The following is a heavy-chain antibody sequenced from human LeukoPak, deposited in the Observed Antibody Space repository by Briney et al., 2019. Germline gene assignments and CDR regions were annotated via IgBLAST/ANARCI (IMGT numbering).Heavy chain of an antibody. CDR3: ARDDVASVFDY. CDR1: GFTVRSNY. Sequence: GGSLRLSCAASGFTVRSNYMTWVRQAPGKGLEWVSVIYSGGSTYYASSVKGRFTISRDNSKNTLYLQMNSLRPEDTAIYYCARDDVASVFDYWGQGTLVTVSS. D-gene: IGHD3-16*01. J-gene: IGHJ4*02. V-gene: IGHV3-66*02. CDR2: IYSGGST.